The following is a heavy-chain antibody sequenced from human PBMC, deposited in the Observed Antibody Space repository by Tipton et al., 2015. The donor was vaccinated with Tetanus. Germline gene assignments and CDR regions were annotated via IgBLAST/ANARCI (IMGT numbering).Heavy chain of an antibody. CDR1: GASVNSGGYS. Sequence: TLSLTCTVSGASVNSGGYSWAWIRQPPGKGLAWMGDISHTVRPRYNPSLSGRVTTSVDTSKNQFSLKMSSVTAADTAVYYCARWGGASGSTNLYAFDIWGQGRMVSVSS. J-gene: IGHJ3*02. CDR3: ARWGGASGSTNLYAFDI. V-gene: IGHV4-61*08. CDR2: ISHTVRP. D-gene: IGHD3-10*01.